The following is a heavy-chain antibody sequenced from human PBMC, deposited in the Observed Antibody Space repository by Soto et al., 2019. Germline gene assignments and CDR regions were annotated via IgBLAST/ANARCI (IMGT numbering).Heavy chain of an antibody. Sequence: PGGSLRLSCAASGFTFSSYAMSWVRQAPGKGLEWVSAISGSGGSTYYADSVKGRFTISRDNSKNTLYLQMNSLRAEDTVVYYCTKTSSGYSYGYFDYWGQGTLVTVSS. D-gene: IGHD5-18*01. J-gene: IGHJ4*02. CDR3: TKTSSGYSYGYFDY. CDR2: ISGSGGST. V-gene: IGHV3-23*01. CDR1: GFTFSSYA.